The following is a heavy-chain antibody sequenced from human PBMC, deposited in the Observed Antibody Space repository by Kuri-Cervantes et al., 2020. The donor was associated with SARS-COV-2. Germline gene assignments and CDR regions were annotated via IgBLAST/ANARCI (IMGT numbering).Heavy chain of an antibody. J-gene: IGHJ5*02. CDR1: GFPFSAFS. CDR2: ISGSSSYI. V-gene: IGHV3-21*01. CDR3: AREALYCGGDCYSRGLGWFDP. Sequence: GESLKISCAASGFPFSAFSMNWVRQAPGKGLEWVSSISGSSSYIYYVDSVKGRFTISRDNAKNSLYLQMNSLRAEDTAVYYCAREALYCGGDCYSRGLGWFDPWGQGTLVTVSS. D-gene: IGHD2-21*01.